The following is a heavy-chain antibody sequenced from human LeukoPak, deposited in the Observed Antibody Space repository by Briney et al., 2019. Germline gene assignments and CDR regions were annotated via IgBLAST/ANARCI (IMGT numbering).Heavy chain of an antibody. J-gene: IGHJ5*02. CDR3: ATLRGYSHLGRFDP. CDR1: VYTLTELS. CDR2: FDPEDGET. V-gene: IGHV1-24*01. D-gene: IGHD5-12*01. Sequence: ASVKVSFKFSVYTLTELSMHWVRQAPGKGLERMGGFDPEDGETIYAQKFQGRVTMTEDTSTDTAYMELSRLRSEDTAVYYCATLRGYSHLGRFDPWGQGTLVTVSS.